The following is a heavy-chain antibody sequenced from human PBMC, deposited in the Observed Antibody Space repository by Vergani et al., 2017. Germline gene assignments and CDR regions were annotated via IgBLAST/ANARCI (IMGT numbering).Heavy chain of an antibody. CDR2: INPNSGGT. CDR1: GYTFTGYY. Sequence: QVQLVQSGAEVKKPGASVKVSCKASGYTFTGYYMHWVRQAPGQGLEWMGWINPNSGGTNYAQKFQGRVTMTRDTSISTVYMELSRLRSDDTAVYYCARDRGWGSSWPLWRFDPWGQGTLVTVSS. CDR3: ARDRGWGSSWPLWRFDP. V-gene: IGHV1-2*02. J-gene: IGHJ5*02. D-gene: IGHD6-13*01.